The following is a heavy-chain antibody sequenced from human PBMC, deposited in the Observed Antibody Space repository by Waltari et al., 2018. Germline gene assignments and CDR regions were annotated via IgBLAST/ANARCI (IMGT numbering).Heavy chain of an antibody. CDR1: GGSISSYY. V-gene: IGHV4-59*01. CDR2: IYYSGST. J-gene: IGHJ4*02. CDR3: ARPKWAAGGFDY. D-gene: IGHD2-8*01. Sequence: QVQLQESGPGLVKPSETLSLTCTVSGGSISSYYWSWIRQPPGKGLEWIGYIYYSGSTNYNPSLKSRVTISVDTSKNQFSLKLSSVTAADTAVYYCARPKWAAGGFDYWGQGTLVTVSS.